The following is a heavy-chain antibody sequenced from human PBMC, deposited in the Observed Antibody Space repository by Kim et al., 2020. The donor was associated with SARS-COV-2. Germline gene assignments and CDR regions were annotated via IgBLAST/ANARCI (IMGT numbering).Heavy chain of an antibody. V-gene: IGHV3-21*01. D-gene: IGHD2-2*01. Sequence: GGSLRLSCAASGFTFSSYSMNWVRQAPGKGLEWVSSISSSSSYIYYADSVKGRFTISRDNAKNSLYLQMNSLRAEDTAVYYCAREGYCSSTSCSRRTGTDGMDVWGQGTTVTVSS. CDR2: ISSSSSYI. CDR1: GFTFSSYS. J-gene: IGHJ6*02. CDR3: AREGYCSSTSCSRRTGTDGMDV.